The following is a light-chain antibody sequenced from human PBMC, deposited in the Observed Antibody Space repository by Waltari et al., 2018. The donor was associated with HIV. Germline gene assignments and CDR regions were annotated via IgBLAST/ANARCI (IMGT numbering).Light chain of an antibody. J-gene: IGKJ2*01. Sequence: EIVLTQCPGTLSLSPGERVTLSCRASQSVSSSYLAWYQQKLGQSPRLLIYGASSRATGIPDRFSGSGSGTDFTLTISRLEPEDFAVYYCQQYGSSPLYTFGQGTKLEIK. V-gene: IGKV3-20*01. CDR3: QQYGSSPLYT. CDR1: QSVSSSY. CDR2: GAS.